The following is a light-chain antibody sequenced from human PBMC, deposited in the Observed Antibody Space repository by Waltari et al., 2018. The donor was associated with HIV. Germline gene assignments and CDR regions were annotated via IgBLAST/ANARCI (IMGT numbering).Light chain of an antibody. J-gene: IGLJ1*01. CDR1: SSDVGGYNY. V-gene: IGLV2-14*03. Sequence: SALTQPASVSGSPGQSITISCTGTSSDVGGYNYVSWYQQHPGKAPKLMIYDVSNRPSVVSNRFSASKSGNTASLTISGLQAEDEADYYCSSYTSSSTLVFGTGTKVTVL. CDR2: DVS. CDR3: SSYTSSSTLV.